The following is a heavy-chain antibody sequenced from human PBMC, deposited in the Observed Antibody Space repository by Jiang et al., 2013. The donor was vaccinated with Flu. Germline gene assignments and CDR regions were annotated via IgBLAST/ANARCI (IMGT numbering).Heavy chain of an antibody. CDR2: SLPVGGT. CDR3: TTGYGSSWFDP. V-gene: IGHV4-61*02. J-gene: IGHJ5*02. CDR1: GASITNDKVL. Sequence: PGLVKPSQTLSLACTVSGASITNDKVLLDLGSGSPPGRDWSGLGVSLPVGGTDYNPSLKSRLTISADTSKNQFSLKLTSVTAADTAVYYCTTGYGSSWFDPWGPGNPGHRLL. D-gene: IGHD3-10*01.